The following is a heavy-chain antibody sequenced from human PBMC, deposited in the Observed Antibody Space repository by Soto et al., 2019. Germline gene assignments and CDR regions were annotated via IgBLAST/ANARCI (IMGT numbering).Heavy chain of an antibody. CDR3: VTEGAAGYFPN. CDR1: GFIFSRFP. V-gene: IGHV3-30-3*01. Sequence: GGSLRLSCPASGFIFSRFPIHWVRQAPGKGLEWVSLVSKDGNEKHYADSVKGRFTISRDNSRNMVYLQVSSLKDEDTAVYYCVTEGAAGYFPNWGQGTPVTVSS. CDR2: VSKDGNEK. J-gene: IGHJ4*02. D-gene: IGHD3-22*01.